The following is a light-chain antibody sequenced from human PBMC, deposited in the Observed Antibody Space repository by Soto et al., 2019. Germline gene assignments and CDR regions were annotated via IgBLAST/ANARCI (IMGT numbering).Light chain of an antibody. Sequence: EIVMTPSPATLSVSPGEGATLSCRASQSVGTKVAWYQHKTGQAPRLLIYGTSTRATGIPARFSGSRSGTEFTLTISSLQSEDCAVYYCQQYNDWPPEYTFGQGTKLEI. V-gene: IGKV3-15*01. CDR1: QSVGTK. J-gene: IGKJ2*01. CDR3: QQYNDWPPEYT. CDR2: GTS.